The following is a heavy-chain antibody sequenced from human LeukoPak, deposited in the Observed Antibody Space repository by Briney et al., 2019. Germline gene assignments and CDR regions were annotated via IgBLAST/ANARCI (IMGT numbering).Heavy chain of an antibody. CDR2: LYSRGSP. CDR3: ARLQPNSGEWAFDI. V-gene: IGHV4-59*01. CDR1: GASISTYY. D-gene: IGHD1-1*01. Sequence: RSETLSLICTVSGASISTYYWSWIRQSPGKGLEWIGYLYSRGSPNYNPSLKRRVTISVDTSKNHFSLTLSSVTAADTAVYYCARLQPNSGEWAFDIWGQGTMVTVSS. J-gene: IGHJ3*02.